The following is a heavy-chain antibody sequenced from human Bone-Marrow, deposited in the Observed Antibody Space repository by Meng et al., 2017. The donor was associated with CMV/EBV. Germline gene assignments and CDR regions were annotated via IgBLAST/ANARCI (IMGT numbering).Heavy chain of an antibody. CDR2: ISSSTSYI. D-gene: IGHD2-15*01. Sequence: GESLKISCAASGFTFSSYNMNWVRQAPGKGLEWVSSISSSTSYIYYADSLKGRFTISRDNAKNSLYLQMNSLRAEDTAVYYCARVRTSCSGGSCYYGRVDYWGQGTVVPVSS. CDR3: ARVRTSCSGGSCYYGRVDY. J-gene: IGHJ4*02. CDR1: GFTFSSYN. V-gene: IGHV3-21*01.